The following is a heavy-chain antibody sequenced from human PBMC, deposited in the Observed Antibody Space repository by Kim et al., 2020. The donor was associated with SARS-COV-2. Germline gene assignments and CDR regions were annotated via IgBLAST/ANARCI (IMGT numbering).Heavy chain of an antibody. V-gene: IGHV4-39*01. CDR3: ARLYYSNYLGFDY. CDR2: IYYSGST. CDR1: GGSISSSSYY. Sequence: SETLSLTCTVSGGSISSSSYYWGWIRQPPGKGLEWIGSIYYSGSTYYNPSLKSRVTISVDTSKNQFSLKLSSVTAADTAVYYCARLYYSNYLGFDYWGQGTLVTVSS. D-gene: IGHD4-4*01. J-gene: IGHJ4*02.